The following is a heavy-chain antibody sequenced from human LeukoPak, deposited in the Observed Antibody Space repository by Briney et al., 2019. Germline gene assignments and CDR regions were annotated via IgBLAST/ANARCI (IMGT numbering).Heavy chain of an antibody. Sequence: PGGSLRLSCAASGFTFSSYAMSWVRRAPGKGLEWVSSVSSSGANTYYADSVKGRFTISRDNSKNTVFLQMSSLGAEDTAVYYCAKRDRPCSGDCSAPYYFDYWGQGTLVTVSS. D-gene: IGHD2-21*02. CDR2: VSSSGANT. J-gene: IGHJ4*02. V-gene: IGHV3-23*01. CDR3: AKRDRPCSGDCSAPYYFDY. CDR1: GFTFSSYA.